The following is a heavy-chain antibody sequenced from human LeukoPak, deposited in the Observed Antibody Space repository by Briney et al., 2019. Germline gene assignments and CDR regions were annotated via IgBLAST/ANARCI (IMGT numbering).Heavy chain of an antibody. CDR1: GGTFSSYA. V-gene: IGHV1-69*05. J-gene: IGHJ4*02. D-gene: IGHD7-27*01. CDR2: IIPIFGTA. Sequence: SVKVSCKASGGTFSSYAISWVRQAPGQGLECMGRIIPIFGTANYAQKFQGRVTITTDESTSTAYMKLSSLRSEDTAVYYCAREKNRGYYIDYWGQGTLVTVSS. CDR3: AREKNRGYYIDY.